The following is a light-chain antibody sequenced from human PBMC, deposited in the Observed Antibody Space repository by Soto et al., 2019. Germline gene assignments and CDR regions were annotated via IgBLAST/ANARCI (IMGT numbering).Light chain of an antibody. V-gene: IGLV2-23*01. Sequence: QSALAQPASVSGSPGQSITISCTGTSSDVGSYNLVSWYQQHPGKAPKLMIYEGSKRPSGVSNRFSDSKSGNTASLTITGLHAEDEADYYCCSYAGSSTPFVVFGGGTKLTVL. J-gene: IGLJ2*01. CDR3: CSYAGSSTPFVV. CDR2: EGS. CDR1: SSDVGSYNL.